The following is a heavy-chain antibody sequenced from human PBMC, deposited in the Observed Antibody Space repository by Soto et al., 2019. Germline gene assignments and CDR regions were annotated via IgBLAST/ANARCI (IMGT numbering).Heavy chain of an antibody. CDR3: AKDWSELPLYGMDV. V-gene: IGHV3-9*01. CDR2: ISWNSGSI. Sequence: GGSLRLSCASSGFTFDDYAMHWVRQAPGKGLEWVSGISWNSGSIGYADSVKGRFTISRDNAKNSLYLQMNSLRAEDTALYYCAKDWSELPLYGMDVWGQGTTVTVSS. J-gene: IGHJ6*02. CDR1: GFTFDDYA. D-gene: IGHD1-7*01.